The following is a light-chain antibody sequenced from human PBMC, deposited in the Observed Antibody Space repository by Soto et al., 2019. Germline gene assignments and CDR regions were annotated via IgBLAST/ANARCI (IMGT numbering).Light chain of an antibody. J-gene: IGKJ1*01. V-gene: IGKV3-15*01. Sequence: EIVMTQSPATLSVSPGQRATLSCRASQSVASNLAWYQQKPGQAPRLLIYGASTRATGIPARFSGSESGTEFTLTISSLQSEAFAIYYCQQYNNWPPTWTFGHGTKVDIK. CDR3: QQYNNWPPTWT. CDR2: GAS. CDR1: QSVASN.